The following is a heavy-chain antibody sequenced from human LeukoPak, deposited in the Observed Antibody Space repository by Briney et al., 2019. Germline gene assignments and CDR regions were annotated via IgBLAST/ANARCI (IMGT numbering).Heavy chain of an antibody. V-gene: IGHV3-30*04. CDR3: ARDDYTSYYFDY. CDR1: GFTFSSYA. J-gene: IGHJ4*02. CDR2: ISYDGSNK. Sequence: PGGSLRLSCAASGFTFSSYAMSWVRQAPGKGLEWVAVISYDGSNKYYADSVKGRFTISRDNSKNTLYLQMNSLRAEDTAVYYCARDDYTSYYFDYWGQGTLVTVSS. D-gene: IGHD4-11*01.